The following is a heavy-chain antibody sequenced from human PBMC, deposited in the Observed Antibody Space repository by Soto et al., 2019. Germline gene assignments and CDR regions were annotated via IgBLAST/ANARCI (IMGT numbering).Heavy chain of an antibody. CDR1: GFTFSGYA. CDR2: ISGSASDT. D-gene: IGHD3-22*01. J-gene: IGHJ4*02. CDR3: TRDQTYYYDSSGYQPPIPFDY. Sequence: GGSLRLSCAASGFTFSGYAMSWVRQAPGKGLEWVSDISGSASDTNYADSVKGRFTISRDNFKNTLYLQMNSLRAEDTAVYYCTRDQTYYYDSSGYQPPIPFDYWGQGTLVTVS. V-gene: IGHV3-23*01.